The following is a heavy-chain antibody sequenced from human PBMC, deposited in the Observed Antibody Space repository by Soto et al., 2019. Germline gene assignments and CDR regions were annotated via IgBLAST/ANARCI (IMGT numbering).Heavy chain of an antibody. Sequence: TLSLTCTVSGGSISSGDYYWSWIRQPPGKGLEWIGYIYYSGSTYYNPSLKSRVTISVDTSKNQFSLKLSSVTAADTAVYYCARVPPYYDSSGFPDYWGQGTLVTVSS. D-gene: IGHD3-22*01. J-gene: IGHJ4*02. CDR1: GGSISSGDYY. CDR2: IYYSGST. V-gene: IGHV4-30-4*01. CDR3: ARVPPYYDSSGFPDY.